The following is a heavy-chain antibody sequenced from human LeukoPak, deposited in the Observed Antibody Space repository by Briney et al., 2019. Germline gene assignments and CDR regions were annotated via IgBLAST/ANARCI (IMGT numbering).Heavy chain of an antibody. Sequence: GASVKVSCKASGYTFTGYYMHWVRQAPGQGLEWMGWINPNSGGTNYAQKFQGRVTMARDTSISTVYMELSRLRSDDTAVYYCARAPYNWNYDLNWGQGTLVTVSS. CDR2: INPNSGGT. D-gene: IGHD1-7*01. V-gene: IGHV1-2*02. CDR3: ARAPYNWNYDLN. J-gene: IGHJ4*02. CDR1: GYTFTGYY.